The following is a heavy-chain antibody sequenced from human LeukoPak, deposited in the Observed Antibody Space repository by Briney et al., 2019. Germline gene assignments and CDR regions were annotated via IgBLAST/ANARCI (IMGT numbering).Heavy chain of an antibody. CDR3: ARSLSPYYDVTSAYWVWGY. Sequence: SETLSLTCGVSGESFSGYCWSWLRQPPGKGLEWIGEVNQSGDTNYNPSFETRVTMSVDASKKQFSLKVKSVTAADGAVYYCARSLSPYYDVTSAYWVWGYWGQGTLVIISS. V-gene: IGHV4-34*01. CDR2: VNQSGDT. CDR1: GESFSGYC. D-gene: IGHD3-3*01. J-gene: IGHJ4*02.